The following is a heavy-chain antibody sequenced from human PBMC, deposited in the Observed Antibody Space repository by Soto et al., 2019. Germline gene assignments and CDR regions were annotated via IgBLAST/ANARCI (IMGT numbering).Heavy chain of an antibody. CDR2: IHYSGST. CDR3: ARGFDYGDYDY. CDR1: GGSISGYY. J-gene: IGHJ4*02. V-gene: IGHV4-59*12. Sequence: PSETLSLTCTVSGGSISGYYWIWIRQSPGKGLEWIGYIHYSGSTNYNPSLKSRVTISVDTSKNQFSLKLSSVTAADTAVYYCARGFDYGDYDYWGQGTLVTVSS. D-gene: IGHD4-17*01.